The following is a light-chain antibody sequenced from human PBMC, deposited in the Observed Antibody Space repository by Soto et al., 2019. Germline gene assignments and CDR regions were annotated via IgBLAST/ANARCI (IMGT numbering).Light chain of an antibody. CDR1: PSVSNS. J-gene: IGKJ1*01. V-gene: IGKV3-11*01. CDR2: DAS. CDR3: QQRSNWPT. Sequence: ESVLTQPPATLSLSPGERATVSFRASPSVSNSLAWYQHKPGQAPRLLIYDASNRATGIPARFSGSGSGTDFTLTISSLEPEDFAVYYCQQRSNWPTFGQGTKVDIK.